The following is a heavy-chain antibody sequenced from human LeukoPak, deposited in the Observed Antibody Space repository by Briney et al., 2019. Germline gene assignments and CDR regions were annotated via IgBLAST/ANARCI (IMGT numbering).Heavy chain of an antibody. V-gene: IGHV4-39*07. Sequence: PSETLSLTCTVSGGSISSSSYYWGWIRQPPGKGLEWIGSIYYSGSTYYNPSLKSRVTISVDTSKNQFSLKLSSVTAADTAVYYCARRLRYCSGGSCYRFDYWGQGTLVTVSS. CDR3: ARRLRYCSGGSCYRFDY. D-gene: IGHD2-15*01. CDR1: GGSISSSSYY. J-gene: IGHJ4*02. CDR2: IYYSGST.